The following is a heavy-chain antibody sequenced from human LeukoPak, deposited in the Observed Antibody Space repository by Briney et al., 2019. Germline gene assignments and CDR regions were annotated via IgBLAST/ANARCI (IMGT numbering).Heavy chain of an antibody. Sequence: GGSLRLSCAASGFIFSNYGMHWVRQAPGKGLEWVAFLRNDESEIFYADSVKGRFTISRDNSKNTLYLQMSSLRDEDTAVYYCARDHNTAMGYWGQGTLVTVSS. D-gene: IGHD5-18*01. J-gene: IGHJ4*02. CDR1: GFIFSNYG. CDR2: LRNDESEI. V-gene: IGHV3-30*02. CDR3: ARDHNTAMGY.